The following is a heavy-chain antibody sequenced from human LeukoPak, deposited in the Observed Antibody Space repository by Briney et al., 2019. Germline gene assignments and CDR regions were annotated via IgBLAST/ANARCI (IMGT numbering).Heavy chain of an antibody. D-gene: IGHD3-22*01. CDR1: GGSISSYY. CDR2: IYYSGST. Sequence: PSETLSLTCTVSGGSISSYYWSWIRQPPGKGLEWIGYIYYSGSTNYNPSLKRRVTISVDTSKNQFSLKLSSVTAADTAVYYCAREQYYYDSSHAFDIWGQGTMVTVSS. CDR3: AREQYYYDSSHAFDI. V-gene: IGHV4-59*01. J-gene: IGHJ3*02.